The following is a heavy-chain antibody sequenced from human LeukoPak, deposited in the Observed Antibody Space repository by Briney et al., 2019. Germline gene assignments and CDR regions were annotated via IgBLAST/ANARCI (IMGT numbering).Heavy chain of an antibody. CDR3: ARGKDRDSSSSGGWFDP. Sequence: SETLSLTCAVYGGSLSGYYWSWNRQPPGNGLEWIGEINHSVSTNNNPSLKSRVTISGNPPKNQFSLKLSSVTAADTAVYYCARGKDRDSSSSGGWFDPWGQGTLVTVSS. CDR1: GGSLSGYY. CDR2: INHSVST. V-gene: IGHV4-34*01. J-gene: IGHJ5*02. D-gene: IGHD6-6*01.